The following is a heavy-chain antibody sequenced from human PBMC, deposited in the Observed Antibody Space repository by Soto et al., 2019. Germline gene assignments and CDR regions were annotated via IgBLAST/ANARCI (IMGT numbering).Heavy chain of an antibody. CDR3: VKDDGGSPSTPPL. V-gene: IGHV3-23*01. CDR2: ISGRGDRT. CDR1: GITISNYP. J-gene: IGHJ4*02. D-gene: IGHD3-10*01. Sequence: EVQLLESGGGLVQPGGSLRLSCAASGITISNYPMSWARQPPGKGLERVSGISGRGDRTYYPDSAKGRFTISKDITKNSLSLQVDSLGVDDTAVYFCVKDDGGSPSTPPLWGQGTLVTVSS.